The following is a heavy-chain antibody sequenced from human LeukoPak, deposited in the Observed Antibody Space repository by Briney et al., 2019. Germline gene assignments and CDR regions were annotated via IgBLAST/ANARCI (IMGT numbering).Heavy chain of an antibody. CDR1: GFTFSDYW. J-gene: IGHJ4*02. CDR2: INRDGSVK. D-gene: IGHD3-3*02. Sequence: GGSLRLSCAVSGFTFSDYWVTWVRQTPGKGLEFVANINRDGSVKNYVDSVKGRFTISGDNAKNSLYLQMTSLRVDDTAIYYCARDPGFSSFDYWGQGILVTVSS. V-gene: IGHV3-7*01. CDR3: ARDPGFSSFDY.